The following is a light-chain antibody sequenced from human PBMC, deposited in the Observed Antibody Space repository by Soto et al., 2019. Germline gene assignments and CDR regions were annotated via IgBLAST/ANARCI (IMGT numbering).Light chain of an antibody. CDR3: MHRTHWPPLT. CDR2: KVS. J-gene: IGKJ4*01. CDR1: PSLVYSDGNTY. V-gene: IGKV2-30*01. Sequence: DVVMTQSPLSLPVPLGQPASFSCRSSPSLVYSDGNTYLNWFQQRPVQSPRRXXYKVSYRDSGVPDRFSGSGSGTNLTLKISRMEAEDVGHYYCMHRTHWPPLTFGGGTKVDIK.